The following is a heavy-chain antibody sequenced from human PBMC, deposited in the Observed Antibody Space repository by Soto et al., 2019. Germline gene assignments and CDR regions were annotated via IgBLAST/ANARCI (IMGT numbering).Heavy chain of an antibody. V-gene: IGHV3-30*03. Sequence: QVQLAESGGGVLQPGNTVRLSCAASGFTFSMYGMHWVRQAPGKGLEWVAVTASDGTNKFYGDSVKGRFTISRDNPRATLYLQMNSLRPDDTAVYYCARKNPGRVSELPDYWGQGTLVTVSS. CDR2: TASDGTNK. D-gene: IGHD3-10*01. J-gene: IGHJ4*02. CDR1: GFTFSMYG. CDR3: ARKNPGRVSELPDY.